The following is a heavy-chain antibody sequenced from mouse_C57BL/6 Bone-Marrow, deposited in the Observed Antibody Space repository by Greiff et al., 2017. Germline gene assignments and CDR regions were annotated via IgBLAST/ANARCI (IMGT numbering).Heavy chain of an antibody. D-gene: IGHD1-1*01. CDR3: TRGYGSNYWYFDV. V-gene: IGHV6-6*01. CDR1: GFTFSDAW. CDR2: IRNKANNHAT. Sequence: EVKLMESGGGLVQPGGSMKLSCAASGFTFSDAWMDWVRQSPEKGLEWVAEIRNKANNHATYYAESVKGRFTISRDDSKSSVYLQMNSLRAEDTGIYYCTRGYGSNYWYFDVWGTGTTVTVSS. J-gene: IGHJ1*03.